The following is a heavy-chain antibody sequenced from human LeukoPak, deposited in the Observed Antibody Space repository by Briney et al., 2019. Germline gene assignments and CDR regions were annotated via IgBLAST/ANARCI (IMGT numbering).Heavy chain of an antibody. CDR2: IRYDGSNK. CDR3: AKDREACSSTSCNNYYYYYYMDV. CDR1: GFTFSSYG. D-gene: IGHD2-2*01. Sequence: GGSLRLSCAASGFTFSSYGMHWVRQAPGRGLEWVAFIRYDGSNKYYADSVKGRFTISRDNSKNTLYLQMNSLRAEDTAVYYCAKDREACSSTSCNNYYYYYYMDVWGKGTTVTVSS. J-gene: IGHJ6*03. V-gene: IGHV3-30*02.